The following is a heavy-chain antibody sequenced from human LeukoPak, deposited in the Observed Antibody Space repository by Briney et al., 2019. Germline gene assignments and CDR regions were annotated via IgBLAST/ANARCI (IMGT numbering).Heavy chain of an antibody. CDR3: AKSRLVGWLQD. D-gene: IGHD3-22*01. V-gene: IGHV3-43*01. CDR2: ISWDGGST. J-gene: IGHJ4*02. Sequence: PGGSLRLSCAASRFTFSNYAMHWVRQAPGKGLEWVSLISWDGGSTYYADSVKGRFTISRDNSKNSLYLQMNSLRTEDTALYYCAKSRLVGWLQDWGRGTLVTVSS. CDR1: RFTFSNYA.